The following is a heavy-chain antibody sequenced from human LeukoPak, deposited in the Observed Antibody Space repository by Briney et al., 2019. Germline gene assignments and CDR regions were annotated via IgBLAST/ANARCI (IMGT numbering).Heavy chain of an antibody. J-gene: IGHJ4*02. CDR1: GFTFSSYA. CDR3: AKDYCGGDCYPDY. V-gene: IGHV3-23*01. Sequence: PGGSLRLSCAASGFTFSSYAMSWVRQAPGKGLEWVSGISNSGGSTYYADSVKGRFTISRDNSKNTLYLQMNSLRAEDTAVYYCAKDYCGGDCYPDYWGQGTLVTVSS. D-gene: IGHD2-21*02. CDR2: ISNSGGST.